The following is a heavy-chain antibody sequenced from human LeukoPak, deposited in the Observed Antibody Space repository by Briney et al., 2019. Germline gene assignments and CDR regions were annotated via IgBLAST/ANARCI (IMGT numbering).Heavy chain of an antibody. Sequence: GGSLRLSCAASGFTFSSYGMHWVRQAPGKGLEWLAFIRYDGSNKYYADSVKGRFTISRDNSKNTLYLQMNSLRAEDTAVYYCAKGRAYDPSYYYYYMDVWGKGTTVTVSS. CDR1: GFTFSSYG. CDR3: AKGRAYDPSYYYYYMDV. V-gene: IGHV3-30*02. J-gene: IGHJ6*03. CDR2: IRYDGSNK. D-gene: IGHD3-3*01.